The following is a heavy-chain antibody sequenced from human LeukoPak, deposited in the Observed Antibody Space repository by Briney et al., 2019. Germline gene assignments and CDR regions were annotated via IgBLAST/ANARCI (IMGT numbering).Heavy chain of an antibody. J-gene: IGHJ4*02. CDR1: GFTFDDYA. V-gene: IGHV3-43*02. D-gene: IGHD3-3*01. CDR3: AKVVEGSGYYTKFLDY. CDR2: ISGDGGST. Sequence: GGSLRLSCAASGFTFDDYAMHWVRQAPGKGLEWVSLISGDGGSTYYADSVKGRFTISRDNSENSLYLQMNSLRTEDTALYYCAKVVEGSGYYTKFLDYWGQGTLVTVSS.